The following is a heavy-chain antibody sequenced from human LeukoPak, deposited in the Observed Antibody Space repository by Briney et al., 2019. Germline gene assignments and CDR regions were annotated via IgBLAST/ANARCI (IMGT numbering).Heavy chain of an antibody. D-gene: IGHD6-19*01. V-gene: IGHV3-30-3*01. Sequence: GGSLRLSCAASGFSFSVCAMHWVRQAPGKGLEWVATISYDGNNKHYTDSVEGRFTISRDNSKNTLYLQMNTLRVEDTAVYYCARDEQWLVRGDYYYYGMDVWGQGTTVTVSS. CDR1: GFSFSVCA. CDR3: ARDEQWLVRGDYYYYGMDV. J-gene: IGHJ6*02. CDR2: ISYDGNNK.